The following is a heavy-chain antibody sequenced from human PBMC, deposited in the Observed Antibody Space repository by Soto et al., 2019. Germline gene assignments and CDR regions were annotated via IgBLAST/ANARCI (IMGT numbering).Heavy chain of an antibody. Sequence: PSETLSLTCTVSGGSISSYDFYWSWIRQPPGKGLEWIGHIYYNGNTYYNPSLKSRLTMSLDTSQNQFSLHLSSVIAADSASYFCARATTVTSSFFYYGLDVWGQGTTVT. D-gene: IGHD4-17*01. V-gene: IGHV4-30-4*08. CDR2: IYYNGNT. CDR3: ARATTVTSSFFYYGLDV. J-gene: IGHJ6*02. CDR1: GGSISSYDFY.